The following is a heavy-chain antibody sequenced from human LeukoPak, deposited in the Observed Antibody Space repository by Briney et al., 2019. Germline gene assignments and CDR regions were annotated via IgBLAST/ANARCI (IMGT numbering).Heavy chain of an antibody. Sequence: PGGSLRLSCAASGFTFSNYWMTWVRQAPGKGLEWVANIKQDRSAKYYVDSVKGRFTISRDNAKNSLYLQMNSLRAEDTAVYYCARVDSSSFLDYWGQGTLVTVSS. V-gene: IGHV3-7*01. D-gene: IGHD6-13*01. CDR1: GFTFSNYW. CDR3: ARVDSSSFLDY. J-gene: IGHJ4*02. CDR2: IKQDRSAK.